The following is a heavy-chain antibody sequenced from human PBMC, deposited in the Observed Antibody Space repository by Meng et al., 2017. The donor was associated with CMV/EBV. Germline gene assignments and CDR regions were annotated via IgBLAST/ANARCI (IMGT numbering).Heavy chain of an antibody. V-gene: IGHV3-21*01. CDR3: YITHGSMVRGATDYYGMDV. CDR1: GFTFSSYS. Sequence: GESLKISCAASGFTFSSYSMNWVRQAPGKGLEWVSSISSSSSYIYYADSVKGRFTISRDNAKNSLYLQMNSLRAEDTAVYYCYITHGSMVRGATDYYGMDVWGQGTTVTVSS. D-gene: IGHD3-10*01. CDR2: ISSSSSYI. J-gene: IGHJ6*02.